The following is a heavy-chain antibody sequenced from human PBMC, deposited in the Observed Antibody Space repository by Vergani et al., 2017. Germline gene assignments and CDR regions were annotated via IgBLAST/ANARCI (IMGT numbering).Heavy chain of an antibody. J-gene: IGHJ6*02. D-gene: IGHD3-10*01. V-gene: IGHV1-69*02. Sequence: QVQLVQSGAEVKKPGSSVKVSCKASGGTFSSYTISWVRQAPGQGLEWMGRIIPILGIANYAQKFQGRVTITADKSTSTAYMELSSLRSEDTAVYYCASGDNLGPDYYYYGMDVWGQGTTVTVSS. CDR3: ASGDNLGPDYYYYGMDV. CDR1: GGTFSSYT. CDR2: IIPILGIA.